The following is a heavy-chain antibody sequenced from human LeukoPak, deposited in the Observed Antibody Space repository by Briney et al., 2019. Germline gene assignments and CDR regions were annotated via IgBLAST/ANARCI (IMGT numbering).Heavy chain of an antibody. CDR3: ARIINRSYSVDY. V-gene: IGHV3-21*05. CDR1: GFTFSSYS. CDR2: NSSSSTYI. D-gene: IGHD1-26*01. Sequence: PGGSLRLSCAASGFTFSSYSMNWVRQAPGKGLEWVSYNSSSSTYIYYADSVKGRFTISRDNAKNSLYLQMNSLRAEDTAVYYCARIINRSYSVDYWGQGTLVTVSS. J-gene: IGHJ4*02.